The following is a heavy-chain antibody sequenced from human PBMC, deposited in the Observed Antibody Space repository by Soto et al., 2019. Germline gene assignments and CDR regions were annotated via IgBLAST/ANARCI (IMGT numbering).Heavy chain of an antibody. Sequence: RASVKVSCKASGYTFTSYYMHWVRQAPGQGLEWMGIINPSGGSTSYAQKFQGRVTMTRDTSTSTVYMELSSLRSEDTAVYYCARDQRAAAGLYYYYGMEVWGQGTTVTVSS. V-gene: IGHV1-46*01. D-gene: IGHD6-13*01. CDR2: INPSGGST. CDR1: GYTFTSYY. CDR3: ARDQRAAAGLYYYYGMEV. J-gene: IGHJ6*02.